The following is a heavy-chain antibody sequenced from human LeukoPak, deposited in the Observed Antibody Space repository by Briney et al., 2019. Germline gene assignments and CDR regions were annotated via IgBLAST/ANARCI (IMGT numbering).Heavy chain of an antibody. D-gene: IGHD3-22*01. J-gene: IGHJ6*03. V-gene: IGHV4-39*01. Sequence: SETLSLTCTVSGGSISSSSYYWGWIRQPPGKGLEWIGSIYYSGSTYYNPSLKSRVTISVDTSKNQFSLKLSSVTAADTAVYYCARLASYYYDSSGFDYMDVWGNGTTVTVSS. CDR1: GGSISSSSYY. CDR2: IYYSGST. CDR3: ARLASYYYDSSGFDYMDV.